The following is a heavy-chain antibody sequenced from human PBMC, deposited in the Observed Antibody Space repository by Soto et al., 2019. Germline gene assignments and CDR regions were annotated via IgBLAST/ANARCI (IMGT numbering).Heavy chain of an antibody. D-gene: IGHD6-13*01. Sequence: QVQLVQSGAEVKKPGASVKVSCKASGYTFTSYGISWVRQAPGQGLEWMGWISAYNGNTNYAQKLQGRVTMTTDTSTSTAYMELRGLRSDDTAVYYCARDVLFIAAAGHEYFQHWGQGTLVTVSS. CDR3: ARDVLFIAAAGHEYFQH. V-gene: IGHV1-18*01. CDR1: GYTFTSYG. CDR2: ISAYNGNT. J-gene: IGHJ1*01.